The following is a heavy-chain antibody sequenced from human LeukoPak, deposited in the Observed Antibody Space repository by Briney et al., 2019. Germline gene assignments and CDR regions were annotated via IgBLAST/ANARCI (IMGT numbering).Heavy chain of an antibody. CDR3: ARVSSIYYYYYGMDV. J-gene: IGHJ6*02. CDR2: IIPIFGTA. CDR1: GGTFSSYA. Sequence: SVQVSCKASGGTFSSYAISWVRQAPGQGLEWMGGIIPIFGTANYAQKFQGRVTITADESTSTAYMELSSLRSEDTAVYYCARVSSIYYYYYGMDVWGQGTTVTVSS. V-gene: IGHV1-69*13.